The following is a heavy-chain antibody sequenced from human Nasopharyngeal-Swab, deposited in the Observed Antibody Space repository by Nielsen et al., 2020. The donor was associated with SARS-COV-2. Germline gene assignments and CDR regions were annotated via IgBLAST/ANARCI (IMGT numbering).Heavy chain of an antibody. CDR1: GFTFGDYA. V-gene: IGHV3-33*01. J-gene: IGHJ4*02. Sequence: GESLKISCTASGFTFGDYAMSWFRQAPGKGLEWVAVIWYDGSNKYYADSVKGRFTISRDNSKNTLYLQMNSLRAEDTAVYYCARDGTAAALDYWGQGTLVTVSS. D-gene: IGHD6-13*01. CDR3: ARDGTAAALDY. CDR2: IWYDGSNK.